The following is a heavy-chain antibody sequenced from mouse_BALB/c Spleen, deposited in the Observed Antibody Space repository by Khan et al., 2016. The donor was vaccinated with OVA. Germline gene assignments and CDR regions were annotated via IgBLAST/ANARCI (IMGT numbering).Heavy chain of an antibody. V-gene: IGHV1S33*01. J-gene: IGHJ4*01. CDR3: AGEGLRGVAWDY. Sequence: LQQSGPELVKPGTLVKISCQASGYTFTSYDINWVKQRPGQGLEWIGWIYPGDGSPTYNEKFKGKATLTADKSSSTAYMQHSSLTSENSAGDFCAGEGLRGVAWDYGGQGTSVTVSS. D-gene: IGHD2-4*01. CDR1: GYTFTSYD. CDR2: IYPGDGSP.